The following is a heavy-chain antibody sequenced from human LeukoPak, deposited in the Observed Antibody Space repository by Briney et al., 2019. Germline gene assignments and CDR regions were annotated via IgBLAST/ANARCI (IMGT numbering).Heavy chain of an antibody. D-gene: IGHD3-16*02. CDR3: ARLARLRLGELSSPHY. V-gene: IGHV4-59*05. CDR2: IYYSGST. J-gene: IGHJ4*02. Sequence: SETLSLTCTVSGGSISSYYWSWIRQPPGKGLEWIGSIYYSGSTYYNPSLKSRVTISVDTSKNQFSLKLSSVTAADTAVYYCARLARLRLGELSSPHYWGQGTLVTVSS. CDR1: GGSISSYY.